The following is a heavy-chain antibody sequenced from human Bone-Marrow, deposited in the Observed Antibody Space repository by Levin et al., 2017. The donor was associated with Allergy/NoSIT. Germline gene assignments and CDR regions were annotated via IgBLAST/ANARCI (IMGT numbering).Heavy chain of an antibody. J-gene: IGHJ5*02. D-gene: IGHD3-10*01. V-gene: IGHV3-21*01. CDR1: GFTFSSSS. CDR2: ISSSNYI. CDR3: ARHYGSGTT. Sequence: LSLTCAASGFTFSSSSMNWVRQAPGKGLEWVSSISSSNYIYYADSVKGRFTISRDNTKNSLYLQMISLRAEDTAVYYCARHYGSGTTWGQGTLVTVSS.